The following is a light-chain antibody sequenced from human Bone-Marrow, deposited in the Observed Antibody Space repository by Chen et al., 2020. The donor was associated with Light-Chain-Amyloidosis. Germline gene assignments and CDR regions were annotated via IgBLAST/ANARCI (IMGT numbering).Light chain of an antibody. CDR1: TSDVGGYNY. Sequence: QSVLTQPASVSGSPGQSITISCTGTTSDVGGYNYVSWYQQYPGKAPKLMISEVSDRPSGVSNRFSGSKSGNMASLTISGLQAEDEADYYCSSYTSIGKVVFGGGTTVTVL. J-gene: IGLJ2*01. CDR3: SSYTSIGKVV. CDR2: EVS. V-gene: IGLV2-14*01.